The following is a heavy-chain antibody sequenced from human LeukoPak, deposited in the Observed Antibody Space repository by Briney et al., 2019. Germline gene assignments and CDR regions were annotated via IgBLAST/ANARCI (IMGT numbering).Heavy chain of an antibody. CDR1: GFTFSSYS. J-gene: IGHJ3*02. Sequence: GGSLRLSCAASGFTFSSYSMNWVRQAPGKGLEWVSFISGSSRYIYYADSVKGRFTISRDNAKNSLYLQMNSLRAEDTAVYYCARDLLPMATGPDAFDIWGQGTMVTVSS. CDR3: ARDLLPMATGPDAFDI. CDR2: ISGSSRYI. V-gene: IGHV3-21*01. D-gene: IGHD5-24*01.